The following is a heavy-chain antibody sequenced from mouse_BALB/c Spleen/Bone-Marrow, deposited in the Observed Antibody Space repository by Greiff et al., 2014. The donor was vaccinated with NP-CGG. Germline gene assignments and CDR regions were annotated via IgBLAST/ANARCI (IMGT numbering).Heavy chain of an antibody. Sequence: EVQLQQSGGGLVQPGGSRKLSCAASGFTFSSFGMHWVRQAPEKGLEWVAYISSGRSTVFYADTVKGRFTVSRDNPKNTLFLQMSSLRSEDTAMYYCARSRGNFEDFDYWGQGTTLTVSS. J-gene: IGHJ2*01. D-gene: IGHD2-1*01. CDR3: ARSRGNFEDFDY. V-gene: IGHV5-17*02. CDR2: ISSGRSTV. CDR1: GFTFSSFG.